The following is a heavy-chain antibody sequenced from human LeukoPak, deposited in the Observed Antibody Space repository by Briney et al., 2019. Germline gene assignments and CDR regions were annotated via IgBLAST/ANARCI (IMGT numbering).Heavy chain of an antibody. Sequence: ASVKVSCKASGGTFSTYAINWVRQAPGQGLEWMGGITPIFVTANYAQKFQGRVTITTDESTSTAYMELSGLRSEDTAVYYCARVFARSGEISGSYYYYWGQGTLVTVSS. D-gene: IGHD1-26*01. J-gene: IGHJ4*02. CDR2: ITPIFVTA. CDR3: ARVFARSGEISGSYYYY. V-gene: IGHV1-69*05. CDR1: GGTFSTYA.